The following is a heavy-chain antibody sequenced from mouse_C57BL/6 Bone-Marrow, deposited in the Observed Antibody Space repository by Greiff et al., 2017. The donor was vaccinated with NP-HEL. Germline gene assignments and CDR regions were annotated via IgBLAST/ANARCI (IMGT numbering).Heavy chain of an antibody. CDR1: GFNIKDAS. D-gene: IGHD4-1*01. V-gene: IGHV14-4*01. CDR2: IDPENGDT. J-gene: IGHJ3*01. Sequence: VQLQQSVAELVRPGASVKLSCTASGFNIKDASMHWVKQRPEQGLEWIGWIDPENGDTEYASKFQGKATITADTSSNTAYLQLSSLTSEDTAVDYGTSYWALACWGQGKLVTVTA. CDR3: TSYWALAC.